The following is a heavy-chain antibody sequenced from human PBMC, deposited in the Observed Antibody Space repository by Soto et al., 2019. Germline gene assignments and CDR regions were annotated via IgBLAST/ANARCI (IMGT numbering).Heavy chain of an antibody. V-gene: IGHV1-3*01. CDR1: GYTFTSYA. CDR2: INAGNGNT. CDR3: ARGRISGSYYGYYYYGMDV. D-gene: IGHD1-26*01. Sequence: QVQLVQSGAEVKKPGASVKVSCKASGYTFTSYAMHWVRQAPGQRLEWMGWINAGNGNTKYSQKFQGRVTITRDTSASTAYMELSSLRSEDTAVYYCARGRISGSYYGYYYYGMDVWGQGTTVTVSS. J-gene: IGHJ6*02.